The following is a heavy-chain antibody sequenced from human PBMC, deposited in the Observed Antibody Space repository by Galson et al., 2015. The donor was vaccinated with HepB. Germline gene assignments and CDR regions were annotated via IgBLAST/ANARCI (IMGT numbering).Heavy chain of an antibody. J-gene: IGHJ4*02. Sequence: SVKVSCKASGGTFSSYATSWVRQAPGQGLEWMGRIIPILGIANYAQKFQGRVTITADKSTSTAYMELSSLRSEDTAVYYCASTYMTTGRKHGRGYFDYWGQGTLVTVSS. CDR2: IIPILGIA. CDR3: ASTYMTTGRKHGRGYFDY. CDR1: GGTFSSYA. V-gene: IGHV1-69*04. D-gene: IGHD4-17*01.